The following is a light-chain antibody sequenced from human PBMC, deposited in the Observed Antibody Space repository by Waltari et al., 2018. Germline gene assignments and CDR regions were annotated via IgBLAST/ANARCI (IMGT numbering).Light chain of an antibody. J-gene: IGKJ2*01. Sequence: EIVMTQSPATLPVSPGERATLSCRASQSVSSNLAWYQQKPGQAPRLLIHGASTRATGIPARFSGSGSETEFTLTISSLQSEDFAIYYCQQYHKWYTFGQGTKLEIK. CDR1: QSVSSN. V-gene: IGKV3-15*01. CDR2: GAS. CDR3: QQYHKWYT.